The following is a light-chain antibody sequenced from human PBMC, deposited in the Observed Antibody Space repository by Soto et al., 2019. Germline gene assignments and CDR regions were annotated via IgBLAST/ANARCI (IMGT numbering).Light chain of an antibody. Sequence: DIQMTQSPSTLSASLGDRVTITCRASQSISTWLAWYQQKPGRAPKLLIYKASSLQSDVPSGFSGSGSGTEFTLNISSLQPDDYATYYCQQYNAYPWTFGQGTKVEIK. CDR3: QQYNAYPWT. CDR2: KAS. CDR1: QSISTW. J-gene: IGKJ1*01. V-gene: IGKV1-5*03.